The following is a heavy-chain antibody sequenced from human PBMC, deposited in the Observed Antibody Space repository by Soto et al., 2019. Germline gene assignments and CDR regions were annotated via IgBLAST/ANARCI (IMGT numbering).Heavy chain of an antibody. Sequence: QVQLVESGGGVVQPGRSLRLSCAASGFTFSSYGMHWVRQAPGKGLEWVAVIWYDGSNKYYADSVKGRFTISRDNSKNTLXLQXXSQXAXDXXXXYXXXEXXXXXXXXXFDXWGQGTLVTVSS. V-gene: IGHV3-33*01. J-gene: IGHJ4*02. CDR2: IWYDGSNK. CDR1: GFTFSSYG. CDR3: XXEXXXXXXXXXFDX.